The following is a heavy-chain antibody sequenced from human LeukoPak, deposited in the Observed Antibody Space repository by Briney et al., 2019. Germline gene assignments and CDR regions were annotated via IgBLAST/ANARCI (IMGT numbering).Heavy chain of an antibody. CDR2: VSSSSSYI. Sequence: GGSLRLSCAASGFTFSSYSMNWVRQAPGKGLEWVSSVSSSSSYIYYADSVKGRFTISRDNAKNSLYLQMNSLRAEDTAVYYCARDTASAIFGVVPKDYWGQGTLVTVSS. CDR3: ARDTASAIFGVVPKDY. J-gene: IGHJ4*02. D-gene: IGHD3-3*01. CDR1: GFTFSSYS. V-gene: IGHV3-21*01.